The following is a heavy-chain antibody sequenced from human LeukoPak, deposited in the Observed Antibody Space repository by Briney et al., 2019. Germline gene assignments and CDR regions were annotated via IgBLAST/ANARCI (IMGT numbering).Heavy chain of an antibody. V-gene: IGHV4-34*01. J-gene: IGHJ1*01. Sequence: SETLSLTCAVYGGSFSGYCWSWIRQPPGKGLEWIGEINHSGSTNYNPSLKSRVTISVDTSKNQFSLKLSSVTAADTAVYYCARGIAAAAGKYFQHWGQGTLVTVSS. CDR3: ARGIAAAAGKYFQH. D-gene: IGHD6-13*01. CDR1: GGSFSGYC. CDR2: INHSGST.